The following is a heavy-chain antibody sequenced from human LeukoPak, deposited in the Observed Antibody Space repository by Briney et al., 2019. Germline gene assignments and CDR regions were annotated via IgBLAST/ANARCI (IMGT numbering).Heavy chain of an antibody. CDR3: ARVSCSSTSCYPYYYYMDV. V-gene: IGHV4-39*07. CDR2: IYYSGST. CDR1: GGSISSSSYY. Sequence: SETLSLTCTVSGGSISSSSYYWGWIRQPPGKGLEWIGSIYYSGSTYYNPSLKSRVTISVDTSKNQFSLKLSSVTAADTAVCYCARVSCSSTSCYPYYYYMDVWGKGTTVTVSS. D-gene: IGHD2-2*01. J-gene: IGHJ6*03.